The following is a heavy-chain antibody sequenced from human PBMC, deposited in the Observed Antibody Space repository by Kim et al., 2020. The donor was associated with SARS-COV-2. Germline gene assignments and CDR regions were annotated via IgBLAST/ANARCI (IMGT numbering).Heavy chain of an antibody. Sequence: SVKGRCTISRDGSKTTAYLQMNSLKTEDTAVYYCTRRAYCGGDCFYFDPWGQGTLVTVSS. CDR3: TRRAYCGGDCFYFDP. D-gene: IGHD2-21*02. V-gene: IGHV3-73*01. J-gene: IGHJ5*02.